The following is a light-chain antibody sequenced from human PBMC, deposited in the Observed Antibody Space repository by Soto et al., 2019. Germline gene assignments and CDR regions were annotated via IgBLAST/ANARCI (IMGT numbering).Light chain of an antibody. CDR1: QSISSW. CDR3: QQYNSYSL. CDR2: DVS. J-gene: IGKJ4*01. Sequence: DIQMTQSPSTLSASVGDRVTITCRASQSISSWLAWYQQKPGKAPNLLIYDVSSLESGVSSRFSGSGSGTEFTLTISSLHPDDFATYYCQQYNSYSLFGGGTKVDIK. V-gene: IGKV1-5*01.